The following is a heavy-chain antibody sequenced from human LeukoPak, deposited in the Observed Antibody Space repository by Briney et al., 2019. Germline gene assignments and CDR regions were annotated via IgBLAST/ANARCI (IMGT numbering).Heavy chain of an antibody. D-gene: IGHD3-10*01. V-gene: IGHV1-69*04. Sequence: GASVKVSCKASGGTFSSYAISWVRQAPGQGLEWMGRIIPILGIANYAQKFQGRVTITADKSTSTAYMELSSLRSEDTAVYYCAKDKGPFHYYGSGNYPPYFDYWGQGTLVTVSS. CDR2: IIPILGIA. CDR3: AKDKGPFHYYGSGNYPPYFDY. CDR1: GGTFSSYA. J-gene: IGHJ4*02.